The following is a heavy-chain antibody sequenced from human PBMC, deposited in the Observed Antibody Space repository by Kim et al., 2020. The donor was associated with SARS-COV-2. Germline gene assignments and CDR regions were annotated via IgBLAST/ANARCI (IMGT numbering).Heavy chain of an antibody. CDR2: IIPIFGTA. V-gene: IGHV1-69*13. CDR3: AREVVLLWFGTSGGAFDI. D-gene: IGHD3-10*01. CDR1: GGTFSSYA. J-gene: IGHJ3*02. Sequence: SVKVSCKASGGTFSSYAISWVRQAPGQGLEWMGGIIPIFGTANYAQKFQGRVTITADESTSTAYMELSSLRSEDTAVYYCAREVVLLWFGTSGGAFDIWGQGTMVTVSS.